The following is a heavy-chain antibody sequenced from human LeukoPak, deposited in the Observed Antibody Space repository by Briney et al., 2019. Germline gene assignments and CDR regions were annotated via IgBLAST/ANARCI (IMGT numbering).Heavy chain of an antibody. J-gene: IGHJ4*02. CDR2: IYYSGST. Sequence: PSETLSLTCTVSGGSISSSSYYCGWIRQPPGKGLEWIGSIYYSGSTYYNPSLKSRVTISVDTSKNQFSLKLSSVTAADTAVYYCARYSGSYFLFDYWGQGTLVTVSS. D-gene: IGHD1-26*01. V-gene: IGHV4-39*01. CDR1: GGSISSSSYY. CDR3: ARYSGSYFLFDY.